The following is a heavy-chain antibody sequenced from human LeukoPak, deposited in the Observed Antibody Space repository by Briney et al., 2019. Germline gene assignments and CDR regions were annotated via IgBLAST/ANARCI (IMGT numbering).Heavy chain of an antibody. D-gene: IGHD2-2*01. CDR1: GFTFSSYV. CDR2: ISYDGSNE. V-gene: IGHV3-30*04. CDR3: ARDKGPSYLSSFDY. Sequence: PGGSLRPSCAASGFTFSSYVMHWVRQAPGKGLEWVAIISYDGSNEYYADSVKGRFTISRDNSKNTLYLQMNSLRAADPAVYYCARDKGPSYLSSFDYWGQGTLVTVSS. J-gene: IGHJ4*02.